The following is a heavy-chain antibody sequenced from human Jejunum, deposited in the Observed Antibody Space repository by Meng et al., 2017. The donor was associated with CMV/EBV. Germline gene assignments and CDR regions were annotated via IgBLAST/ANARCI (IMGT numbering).Heavy chain of an antibody. CDR3: ARDPNQLVLEYFQH. J-gene: IGHJ1*01. CDR2: ISFTTDYV. D-gene: IGHD1-14*01. V-gene: IGHV3-21*01. Sequence: GFTLHTRNMNWVRQAPGKGLEWISSISFTTDYVYYTDSIRGRFTISRDNTKNSLYLKMDSLRAEDTAVYYCARDPNQLVLEYFQHWSQGTPVTVSS. CDR1: GFTLHTRN.